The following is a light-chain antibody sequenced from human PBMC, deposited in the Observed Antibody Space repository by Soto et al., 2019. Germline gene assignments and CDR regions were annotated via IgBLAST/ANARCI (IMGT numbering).Light chain of an antibody. CDR2: GVS. V-gene: IGKV3-20*01. CDR1: QSVSSN. CDR3: QQYGSSPLIT. J-gene: IGKJ5*01. Sequence: EIVMTHSPATLSVSPGERATLSCRASQSVSSNLAWYQQKPGQAPKFLIYGVSSRATGIPDRFSGSGSGTDFTLTISRLEPEDFAVYHCQQYGSSPLITFGQGTRREI.